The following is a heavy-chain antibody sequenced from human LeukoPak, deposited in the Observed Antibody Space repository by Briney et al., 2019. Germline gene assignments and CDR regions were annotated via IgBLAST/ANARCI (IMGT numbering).Heavy chain of an antibody. D-gene: IGHD4-17*01. Sequence: SETLSLTCIVSGGSISSISSNNYHWGWIRQPPGKGLEWIGSIYYSGSTYYNPSLKSRVTISVDTSKNQFSLKLSSVTAADTALYYCARDPYGEVAFDIWGQGTMVTVSS. CDR2: IYYSGST. CDR3: ARDPYGEVAFDI. V-gene: IGHV4-39*02. J-gene: IGHJ3*02. CDR1: GGSISSISSNNYH.